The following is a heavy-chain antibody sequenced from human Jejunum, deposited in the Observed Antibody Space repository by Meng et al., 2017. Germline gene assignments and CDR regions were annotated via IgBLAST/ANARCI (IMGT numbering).Heavy chain of an antibody. J-gene: IGHJ4*02. Sequence: SCPGVGTATETLSLTFTASGVSITSSYWGWIRQPPGKGLEWIGSTYYSGRNDYNPSLNSRLTMSVDTSKSQFSLNLKSLTSADTAVYFCARVVGYSGYSDSWGQGTLVTVSS. CDR3: ARVVGYSGYSDS. V-gene: IGHV4-59*01. CDR1: GVSITSSY. D-gene: IGHD5-12*01. CDR2: TYYSGRN.